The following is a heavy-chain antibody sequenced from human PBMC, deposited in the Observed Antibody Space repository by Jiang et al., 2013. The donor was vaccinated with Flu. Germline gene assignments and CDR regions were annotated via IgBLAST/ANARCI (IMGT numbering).Heavy chain of an antibody. V-gene: IGHV4-39*01. Sequence: IRQPPREGGVEWIGSIYYSGSTYYNPSLKSRVTISVDTSKNQFSLKLSSVTAADTAVYYCARQFNSGYDGGFDYWGQGTLVTVSS. CDR3: ARQFNSGYDGGFDY. D-gene: IGHD5-12*01. CDR2: IYYSGST. J-gene: IGHJ4*02.